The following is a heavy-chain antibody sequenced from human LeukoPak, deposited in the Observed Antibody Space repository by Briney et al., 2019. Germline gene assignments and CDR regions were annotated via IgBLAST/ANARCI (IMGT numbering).Heavy chain of an antibody. J-gene: IGHJ5*02. CDR3: ARENVYSSSSGSNWFDP. V-gene: IGHV1-2*02. CDR1: GYTFTGYY. CDR2: INPNSGGT. Sequence: ASVTVSCKASGYTFTGYYMHWVRQAPGQGLEWMGWINPNSGGTNYAQKFQGRVTMTRDTSISTAYMELSRLRSDDTAVYYCARENVYSSSSGSNWFDPWGQGTLVTVSS. D-gene: IGHD6-6*01.